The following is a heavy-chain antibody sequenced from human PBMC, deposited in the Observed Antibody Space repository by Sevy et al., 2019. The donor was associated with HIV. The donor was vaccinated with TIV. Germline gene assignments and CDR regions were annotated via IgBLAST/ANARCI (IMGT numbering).Heavy chain of an antibody. D-gene: IGHD3-22*01. CDR2: ITKDGTNK. J-gene: IGHJ5*02. CDR1: GFNISPYA. CDR3: AKEGYYYDSHSADWFDP. Sequence: GGSLRLSCSASGFNISPYALHWVRQTPGKGLQWLAVITKDGTNKDYADLVKGRFSLSRDNSKNTLYLQMSNLRPEDKDVYYCAKEGYYYDSHSADWFDPWGQGTLVTVSS. V-gene: IGHV3-30*04.